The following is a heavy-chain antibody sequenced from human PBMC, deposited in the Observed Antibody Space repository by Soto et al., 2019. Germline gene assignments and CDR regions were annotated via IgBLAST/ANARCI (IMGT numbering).Heavy chain of an antibody. D-gene: IGHD6-6*01. Sequence: TLSLTCAVSGYSISSGYYWGWIRQPPGKGLEWIGSIYHSGSTYYNPSLKSRVTISVDTSKNQFSLKLSSVTAADTAVYYCARDRIAARLVDYWGQGTLVTVSS. CDR2: IYHSGST. V-gene: IGHV4-38-2*02. CDR1: GYSISSGYY. J-gene: IGHJ4*02. CDR3: ARDRIAARLVDY.